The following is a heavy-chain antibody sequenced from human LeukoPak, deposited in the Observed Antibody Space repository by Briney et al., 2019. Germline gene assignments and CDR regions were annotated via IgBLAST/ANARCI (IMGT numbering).Heavy chain of an antibody. Sequence: SETLSLTCTVSGGSISSYYWSWIRQPPGKGLEWIGYIYYSGSTNYNPSLKSRVTISVDTSKNQFSLKLSSVTAADTAVYYCARDQTNYYYYYMDVWGKGTTVTVSS. CDR3: ARDQTNYYYYYMDV. CDR2: IYYSGST. V-gene: IGHV4-59*01. CDR1: GGSISSYY. J-gene: IGHJ6*03. D-gene: IGHD1-1*01.